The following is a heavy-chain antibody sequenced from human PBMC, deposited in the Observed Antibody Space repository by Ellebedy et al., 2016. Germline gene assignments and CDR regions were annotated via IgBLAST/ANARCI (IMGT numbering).Heavy chain of an antibody. CDR3: TRGYSGLSIYAFDI. CDR1: GSSFSDQY. J-gene: IGHJ3*02. Sequence: GGSLRLSCVASGSSFSDQYMDRVRQAPGTGLEWVGRISNRGNGYTTEYAASVKGRFTISRDDPKNTLYLQMNSLKTEDTAVYHCTRGYSGLSIYAFDIWGHGTMVTVSS. V-gene: IGHV3-72*01. D-gene: IGHD6-19*01. CDR2: ISNRGNGYTT.